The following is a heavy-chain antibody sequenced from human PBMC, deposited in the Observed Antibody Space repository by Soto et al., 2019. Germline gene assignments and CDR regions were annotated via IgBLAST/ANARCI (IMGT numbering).Heavy chain of an antibody. V-gene: IGHV3-9*01. J-gene: IGHJ6*02. CDR3: TKATLWGGDGYNSYYYNAMDV. Sequence: PGGSLRLSCAASGFTFDDYAMYWVRQVPGKGLEWVSGISWNSGRIGYADSVKRRFTISRDNAKNSLYLQMNSLRPEDTALYYCTKATLWGGDGYNSYYYNAMDVWGQGTTVTVSS. CDR2: ISWNSGRI. CDR1: GFTFDDYA. D-gene: IGHD3-16*01.